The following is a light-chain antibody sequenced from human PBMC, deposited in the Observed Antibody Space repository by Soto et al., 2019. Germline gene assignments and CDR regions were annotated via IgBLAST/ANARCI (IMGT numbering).Light chain of an antibody. Sequence: EIVLTQSPGTLSLSPGERATLSCRASQSVSSSFLAWYQQKPGQAPRLLIYGASSRATGIPDTFSGSGSGTDFALTISRLEPEDFAVYYCQQYGSLPRTFGQGTKVDIK. CDR3: QQYGSLPRT. CDR1: QSVSSSF. CDR2: GAS. V-gene: IGKV3-20*01. J-gene: IGKJ1*01.